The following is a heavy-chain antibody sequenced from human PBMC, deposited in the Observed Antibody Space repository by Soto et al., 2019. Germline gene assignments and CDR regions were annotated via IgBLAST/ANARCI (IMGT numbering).Heavy chain of an antibody. D-gene: IGHD6-6*01. J-gene: IGHJ6*04. CDR2: IKTDGTEK. CDR1: GFTFNNYW. V-gene: IGHV3-7*04. Sequence: EVQLVESGGGLVQAGGSLRLSCAASGFTFNNYWMNWVRQAPGKGLEWVGNIKTDGTEKTYVDSVEGRFTFSRDNAKNTLYLQLNSLTVEDTAVYYCARGLSSPGLDVWGRGTAVTVSS. CDR3: ARGLSSPGLDV.